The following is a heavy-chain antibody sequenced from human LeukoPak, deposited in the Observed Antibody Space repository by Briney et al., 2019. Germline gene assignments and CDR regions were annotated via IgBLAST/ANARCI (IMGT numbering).Heavy chain of an antibody. D-gene: IGHD2-2*02. CDR1: GGSISSYY. Sequence: SETLSLTCTVSGGSISSYYWSWIRQPPGKGLEWIGYIYYSGSTNYNPSLKSRVTISVDTSKNQFSLKLSSVTAADTAVYYCARSGYCGSSSCYTRSPDYWGQGTLVTVSS. CDR3: ARSGYCGSSSCYTRSPDY. V-gene: IGHV4-59*08. J-gene: IGHJ4*02. CDR2: IYYSGST.